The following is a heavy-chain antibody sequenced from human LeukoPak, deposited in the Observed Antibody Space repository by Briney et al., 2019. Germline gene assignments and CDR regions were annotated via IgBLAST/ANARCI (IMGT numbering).Heavy chain of an antibody. V-gene: IGHV3-7*03. D-gene: IGHD5-24*01. CDR2: IKEDGSET. Sequence: GGSLRLSCAASGFTFSSYWVTWVRQAPGKGLEWVANIKEDGSETYYVDSVKGRFTISRDNAHQSLYLEMSSLSTEDTAVYYCARGVNSDFWGQGTLVTVSS. CDR3: ARGVNSDF. CDR1: GFTFSSYW. J-gene: IGHJ4*02.